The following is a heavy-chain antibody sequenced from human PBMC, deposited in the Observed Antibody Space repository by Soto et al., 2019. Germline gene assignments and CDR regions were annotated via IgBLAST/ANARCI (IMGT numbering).Heavy chain of an antibody. J-gene: IGHJ5*02. V-gene: IGHV4-30-2*02. CDR1: GGSVSSGGYY. CDR3: ARSDWLTTYNWFDP. Sequence: PSETLSLTCTVSGGSVSSGGYYWSWIRQPPGKGLEWIGYIYHSGSTYYNPSLKSRVTISVDRSKNQFSLKLSSVTAADTAVYYCARSDWLTTYNWFDPWGQGTLVTVSS. D-gene: IGHD3-9*01. CDR2: IYHSGST.